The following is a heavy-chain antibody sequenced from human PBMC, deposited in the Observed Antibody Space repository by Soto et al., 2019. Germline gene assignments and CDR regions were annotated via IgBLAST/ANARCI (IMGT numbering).Heavy chain of an antibody. V-gene: IGHV5-10-1*01. Sequence: PGESLKISCKGSGYSFTSYWIIWVRQMPGKGLEWMGRIDPSDSYTNYSPSFQGHVTISADKSISTAYLQWSSLKASDTAMYYCARHWSPYYYDSSGTTGHYFDYWGQGTLVTVSS. D-gene: IGHD3-22*01. CDR1: GYSFTSYW. CDR3: ARHWSPYYYDSSGTTGHYFDY. J-gene: IGHJ4*02. CDR2: IDPSDSYT.